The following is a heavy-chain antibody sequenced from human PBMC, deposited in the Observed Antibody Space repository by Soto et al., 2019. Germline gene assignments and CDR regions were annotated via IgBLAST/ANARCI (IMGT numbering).Heavy chain of an antibody. J-gene: IGHJ4*02. Sequence: QVQLVESGGGVVQPGKSLRLSCAASGFTFSSYAMHWARQAPGKGLEWVTAISIRGGDEYYAESVRGRFTISRDDSKNTLYLQMDSLRVEDTAVYYCAIGTIVARQHLDYWGQGTLVTVSS. V-gene: IGHV3-30*03. CDR3: AIGTIVARQHLDY. CDR2: ISIRGGDE. CDR1: GFTFSSYA. D-gene: IGHD6-6*01.